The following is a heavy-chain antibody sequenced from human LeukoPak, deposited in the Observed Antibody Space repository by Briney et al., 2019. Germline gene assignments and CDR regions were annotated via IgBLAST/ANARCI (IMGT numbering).Heavy chain of an antibody. V-gene: IGHV4-59*01. CDR1: GGSISSYY. J-gene: IGHJ4*02. CDR2: IYYSGST. Sequence: SETLSLTCTVSGGSISSYYWSWIRQPPRKGLVWIVDIYYSGSTNYKPSHKSRVTISVDTSKNQFSLKMSCVTAADTAVYYCARHDIGYSHGYKLVEYWGQGTPVTVSS. D-gene: IGHD5-18*01. CDR3: ARHDIGYSHGYKLVEY.